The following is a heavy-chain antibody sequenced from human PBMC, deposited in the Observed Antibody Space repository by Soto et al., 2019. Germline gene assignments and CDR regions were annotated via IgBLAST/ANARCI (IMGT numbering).Heavy chain of an antibody. V-gene: IGHV1-8*01. Sequence: QVQLVQSGAEVKKPGASVKVSCKTSGYAFTSYDINWVRQAAGQGLEWMGWMNPNSGNAGYAQKFEDRVTMTRNTSILTAYMELMSFRSEDTAVYFCARGLTGDPWGQGTLVTVSS. D-gene: IGHD7-27*01. CDR1: GYAFTSYD. J-gene: IGHJ5*02. CDR3: ARGLTGDP. CDR2: MNPNSGNA.